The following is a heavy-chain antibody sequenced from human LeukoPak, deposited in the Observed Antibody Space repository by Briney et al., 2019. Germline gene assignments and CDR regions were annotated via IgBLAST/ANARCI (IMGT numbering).Heavy chain of an antibody. D-gene: IGHD6-13*01. J-gene: IGHJ4*02. CDR2: IRYDGSDK. CDR1: GFTFSSYA. V-gene: IGHV3-30*02. Sequence: GGSLRLFCAASGFTFSSYAMHWVRQAPGKGLEWLAFIRYDGSDKYYADSVKGRFTISRDNSMNTLYFQMNSLTAEDTAVYYCAKSTGIALRYYFDYWGQGTLVTVSS. CDR3: AKSTGIALRYYFDY.